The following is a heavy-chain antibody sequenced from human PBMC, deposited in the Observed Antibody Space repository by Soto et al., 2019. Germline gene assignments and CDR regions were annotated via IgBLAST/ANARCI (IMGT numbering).Heavy chain of an antibody. CDR2: IIPIFGTA. Sequence: SVKVSCKASGGTFSSYAISWVRQAPGQGLEWMGGIIPIFGTANYAQKFQGRVTITADESTSTAYMELSSLRSEDTAVYYCAYSSSGTPTEYYFDYWGQGTLVTVSS. J-gene: IGHJ4*02. CDR3: AYSSSGTPTEYYFDY. CDR1: GGTFSSYA. V-gene: IGHV1-69*13. D-gene: IGHD6-6*01.